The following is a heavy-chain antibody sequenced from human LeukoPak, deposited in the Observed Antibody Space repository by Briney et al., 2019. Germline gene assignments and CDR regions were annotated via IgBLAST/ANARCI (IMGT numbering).Heavy chain of an antibody. CDR3: CSSGGDYFSFDY. J-gene: IGHJ4*02. CDR1: GFTFSSYG. Sequence: GGALRLSCAASGFTFSSYGMHWVRQAPGKGLEWVAFIRYDGSNKYYADSVKGRSTISRDNSKNTLYLQMNSLGAEDTAVYYSCSSGGDYFSFDYWGQGTLVTVSS. D-gene: IGHD4-17*01. CDR2: IRYDGSNK. V-gene: IGHV3-30*02.